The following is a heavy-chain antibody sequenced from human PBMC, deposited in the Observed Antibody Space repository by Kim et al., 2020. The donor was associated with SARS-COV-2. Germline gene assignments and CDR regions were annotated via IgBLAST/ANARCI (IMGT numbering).Heavy chain of an antibody. V-gene: IGHV4-34*01. CDR2: INHSGST. D-gene: IGHD3-22*01. CDR1: GGSFSGYY. CDR3: ARGLGYYYDSSGSQFDP. J-gene: IGHJ5*02. Sequence: SETLSLTCAVYGGSFSGYYWSWIRQPPGKGLEWIGEINHSGSTNYNPSLKSRVTISVDTSKNQFSLKLSSVTAADTAVYYCARGLGYYYDSSGSQFDPWGQGTLVTVSS.